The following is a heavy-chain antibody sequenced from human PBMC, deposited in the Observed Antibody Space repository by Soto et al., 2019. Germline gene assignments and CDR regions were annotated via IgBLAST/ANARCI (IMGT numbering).Heavy chain of an antibody. Sequence: EVQLVESGGGLVQPGRSLRLSCAASGFTFDDYAMHWVRQAPGKGLEWVSGISWNSGSIGYADSVKGRFTISRDNAKNSLYLQMNSLRAEDTALYYCAKDPDDYGDYYFDYWGQGTLVTVSS. J-gene: IGHJ4*02. CDR2: ISWNSGSI. CDR1: GFTFDDYA. D-gene: IGHD4-17*01. CDR3: AKDPDDYGDYYFDY. V-gene: IGHV3-9*01.